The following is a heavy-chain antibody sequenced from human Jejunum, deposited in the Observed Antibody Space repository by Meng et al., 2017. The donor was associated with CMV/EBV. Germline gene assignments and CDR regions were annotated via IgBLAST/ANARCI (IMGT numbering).Heavy chain of an antibody. Sequence: EVQLVESGGGLVQPGGSLRLSCAASGFSFSTSWMYWVRQDPGKGLMWVSRINSDGSNTIYADSVKGRFTISRDNAKNILYLQMESLRAEDTAVYYCARGYHYFDDWGQGTLVTVSS. CDR3: ARGYHYFDD. CDR1: GFSFSTSW. D-gene: IGHD1-1*01. CDR2: INSDGSNT. V-gene: IGHV3-74*01. J-gene: IGHJ4*02.